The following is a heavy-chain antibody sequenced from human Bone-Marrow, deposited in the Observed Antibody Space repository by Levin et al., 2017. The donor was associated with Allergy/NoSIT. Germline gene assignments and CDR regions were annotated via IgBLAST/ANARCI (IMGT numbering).Heavy chain of an antibody. V-gene: IGHV1-69*06. J-gene: IGHJ5*02. D-gene: IGHD5-12*01. CDR1: GGTFINSA. CDR2: TIPFLGTP. CDR3: ARGYSGYDLSS. Sequence: KISCKASGGTFINSAINWVRQAPGQGPEWVGGTIPFLGTPIYAQKFLDRVTITADKSTAFMELSSLKAEDTALYYCARGYSGYDLSSWGQGTLVTVSS.